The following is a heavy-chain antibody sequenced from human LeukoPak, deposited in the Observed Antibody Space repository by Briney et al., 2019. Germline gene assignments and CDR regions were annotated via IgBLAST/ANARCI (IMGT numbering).Heavy chain of an antibody. CDR2: INSDGSST. CDR3: AGEELGYCSSTSCLISSAFDI. CDR1: GFTFSSYW. J-gene: IGHJ3*02. Sequence: GGSLRLSCAASGFTFSSYWMHWVRQAPGKGLVWVSRINSDGSSTSYADSVKGRFTISRDNAKNTLYLQMNSLRAEDTAVYYCAGEELGYCSSTSCLISSAFDIWGQGTMVTVSS. V-gene: IGHV3-74*01. D-gene: IGHD2-2*01.